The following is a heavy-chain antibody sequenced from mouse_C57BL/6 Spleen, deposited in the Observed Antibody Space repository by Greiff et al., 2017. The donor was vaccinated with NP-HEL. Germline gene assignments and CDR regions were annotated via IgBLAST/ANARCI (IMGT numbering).Heavy chain of an antibody. CDR2: INPNNGGT. CDR1: GYTFTDYY. D-gene: IGHD1-1*01. Sequence: EVQLQQSGPELVKPGASVKISCKASGYTFTDYYMNWVKQSHGKSLEWIGDINPNNGGTSYNQKFKGKATLTVDKSSSTAYMELRRLTSEDSAVYYCASTEGYFDVWGTGTTVTVSS. CDR3: ASTEGYFDV. V-gene: IGHV1-26*01. J-gene: IGHJ1*03.